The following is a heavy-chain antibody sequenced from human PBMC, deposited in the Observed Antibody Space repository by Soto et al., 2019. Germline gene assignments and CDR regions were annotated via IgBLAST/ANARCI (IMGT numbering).Heavy chain of an antibody. CDR2: IIPILGIA. CDR3: ASSRYYYDSSGDWFDP. J-gene: IGHJ5*02. V-gene: IGHV1-69*02. D-gene: IGHD3-22*01. CDR1: GGTFSSYT. Sequence: QVQLVQSGAEVKKPGSSVKVSCKASGGTFSSYTISWVRQAPGQGLEWMGRIIPILGIANYAQKFQGRVTMTADKSTSTAYMELSSLRSEDTAVYYCASSRYYYDSSGDWFDPWGQGTLVTVSS.